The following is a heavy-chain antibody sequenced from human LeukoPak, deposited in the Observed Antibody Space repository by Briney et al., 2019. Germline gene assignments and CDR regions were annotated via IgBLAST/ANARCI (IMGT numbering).Heavy chain of an antibody. D-gene: IGHD5-24*01. Sequence: GGSLRLSCAASGFTFSSYAMSWVRQAPGKGLEWVSAISGSGGSTYYADSVKGRFTISRDNAKNSLYLQMNSLRDEDTAVYYCASARGWLQSFDYWGQGTLVTVSS. CDR2: ISGSGGST. CDR3: ASARGWLQSFDY. CDR1: GFTFSSYA. J-gene: IGHJ4*02. V-gene: IGHV3-23*01.